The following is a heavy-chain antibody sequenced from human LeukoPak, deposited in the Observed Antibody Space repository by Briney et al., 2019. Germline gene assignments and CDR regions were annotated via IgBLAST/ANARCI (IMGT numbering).Heavy chain of an antibody. CDR2: IHNSGNT. J-gene: IGHJ4*02. CDR3: ARHADTSSWYYDLDY. V-gene: IGHV4-59*08. Sequence: SETLSLTCTVSGVSISSYYWSWIRQPPGKGLEWIANIHNSGNTNYNPSLRSRVTISLDTSKNQFSLKLSSVTAADTAVYYCARHADTSSWYYDLDYWGQGSLVTVSS. D-gene: IGHD6-13*01. CDR1: GVSISSYY.